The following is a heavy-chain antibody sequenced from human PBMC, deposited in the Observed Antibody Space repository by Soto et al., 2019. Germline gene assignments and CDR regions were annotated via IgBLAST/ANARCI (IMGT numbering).Heavy chain of an antibody. CDR3: AREWEWLVLPDSRGPTVFDY. J-gene: IGHJ4*02. CDR1: GGSISSGGYY. Sequence: SETLSLTCTVSGGSISSGGYYWSWIRQHPGKGLEWIGYIYYSGSTYYNPSLKSRVTISVDTSKNQFSLKLSSVTAADPAVYYCAREWEWLVLPDSRGPTVFDYWGQGTLVTVSS. D-gene: IGHD6-19*01. CDR2: IYYSGST. V-gene: IGHV4-31*03.